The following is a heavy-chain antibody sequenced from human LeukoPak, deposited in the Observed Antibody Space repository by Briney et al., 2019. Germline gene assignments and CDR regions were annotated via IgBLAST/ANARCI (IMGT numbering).Heavy chain of an antibody. CDR2: IYYSGST. D-gene: IGHD3-3*01. J-gene: IGHJ5*02. CDR3: ARDWGVNHRDYDFWSGYPNWFDP. Sequence: PSETLSLTCPVSGDFLSHHYWNWIRQPPGKGLEWVGYIYYSGSTNYNPSLKSRVTISVDTSKNQYSLKMSSVTAADTAVYYCARDWGVNHRDYDFWSGYPNWFDPWGQGTLVTVSS. CDR1: GDFLSHHY. V-gene: IGHV4-59*11.